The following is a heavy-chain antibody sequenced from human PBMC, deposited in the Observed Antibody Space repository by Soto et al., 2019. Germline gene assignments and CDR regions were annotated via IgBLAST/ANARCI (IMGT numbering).Heavy chain of an antibody. J-gene: IGHJ4*02. V-gene: IGHV3-48*01. CDR2: ISDSSSNI. CDR1: GFTFNSYN. D-gene: IGHD1-26*01. CDR3: VRDDVGVGIES. Sequence: PGGSLRLSCAASGFTFNSYNMSWVRQAPGKGLEWVSYISDSSSNIYYADSVKGRFTISRDNAKNSLYLQMNSLRAEDTAVYYCVRDDVGVGIESWGLGTLVTVSS.